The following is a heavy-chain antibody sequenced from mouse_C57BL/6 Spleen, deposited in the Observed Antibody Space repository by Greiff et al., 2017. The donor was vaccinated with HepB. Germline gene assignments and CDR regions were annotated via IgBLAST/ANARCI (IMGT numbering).Heavy chain of an antibody. J-gene: IGHJ2*01. Sequence: VQLQQSGPELVKPGASVKISCKASGYTFTDYYMNWVKQSHGKSLEWIGDINPNNGGTSYNQKFKGKATLTVDKSSSTAYMELRSLTSEDSAVYYCARPLYYGKDYWGQGTTLTVSS. D-gene: IGHD2-1*01. CDR1: GYTFTDYY. CDR3: ARPLYYGKDY. CDR2: INPNNGGT. V-gene: IGHV1-26*01.